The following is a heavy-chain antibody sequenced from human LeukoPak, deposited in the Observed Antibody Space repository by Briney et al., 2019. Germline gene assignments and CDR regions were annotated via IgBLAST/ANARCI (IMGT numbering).Heavy chain of an antibody. J-gene: IGHJ4*02. V-gene: IGHV4-4*02. Sequence: PSGTLSLTCAVSGGSISSSNWWSWVRQPPGKGLEWIGEIYHSGSTNYNPSLKSRVTMSVDTSKNQFSLKLSSVTAADTAVYYCARDEYSYGVQVWFDYWGQGTLVTVSS. CDR1: GGSISSSNW. CDR3: ARDEYSYGVQVWFDY. CDR2: IYHSGST. D-gene: IGHD5-18*01.